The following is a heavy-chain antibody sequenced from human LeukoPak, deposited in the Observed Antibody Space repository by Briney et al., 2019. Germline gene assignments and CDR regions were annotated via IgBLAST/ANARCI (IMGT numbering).Heavy chain of an antibody. CDR2: IYYSGTT. D-gene: IGHD5-12*01. Sequence: PSETLCPTCTVSGGSIRSYYWSWIRQPPGKGLEWIGYIYYSGTTNYNPSLKSRVTISVDTSKNQFSLKLSSVTAADTAVYYCARTKVATNEYYFDYWGQGTLVTVSS. CDR3: ARTKVATNEYYFDY. J-gene: IGHJ4*02. CDR1: GGSIRSYY. V-gene: IGHV4-59*01.